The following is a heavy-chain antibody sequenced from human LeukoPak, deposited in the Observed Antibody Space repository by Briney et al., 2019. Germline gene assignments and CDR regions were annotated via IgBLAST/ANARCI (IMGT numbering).Heavy chain of an antibody. CDR3: TTISPIVVVPAAIVWGVYYYGMDV. V-gene: IGHV3-23*01. Sequence: GGSLRLSCAASGFTFSSYAMRWVRQAPGKGLEWVSAISGSGGCTYYADSVKGLFTISRDNSKNTLYLQMNSLRAEDTAVYYCTTISPIVVVPAAIVWGVYYYGMDVWGQGTTVTVSS. CDR2: ISGSGGCT. CDR1: GFTFSSYA. J-gene: IGHJ6*02. D-gene: IGHD2-2*01.